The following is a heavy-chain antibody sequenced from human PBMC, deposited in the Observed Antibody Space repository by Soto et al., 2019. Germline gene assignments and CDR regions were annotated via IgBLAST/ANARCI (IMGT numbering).Heavy chain of an antibody. CDR3: ATLPPRMELTLLPIPT. CDR2: IYHSGSP. V-gene: IGHV4-4*02. CDR1: GGSISSTNW. Sequence: HVQLRQSGPGLVKPSGTLSLSCAVSGGSISSTNWWTWVRQSPGKGLEWIGEIYHSGSPTYSPSLRVRVTVSVEKPNNQIAPRLRSVTAADTAVYYCATLPPRMELTLLPIPTWGQGTVVTVS. J-gene: IGHJ5*02. D-gene: IGHD1-7*01.